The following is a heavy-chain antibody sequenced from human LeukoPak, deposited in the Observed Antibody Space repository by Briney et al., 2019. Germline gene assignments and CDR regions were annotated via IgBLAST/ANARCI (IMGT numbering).Heavy chain of an antibody. CDR1: GYTFTGYY. Sequence: GASVKVSCKASGYTFTGYYMHWVRQAPGQGLEWMGWINPNSGGTNYAQKFQGWVTMTGDTSISTAYMELSRLRSDDTAVYYCARGSNDILTGYWVSWFDPWGQGTLVTVSS. D-gene: IGHD3-9*01. CDR2: INPNSGGT. J-gene: IGHJ5*02. V-gene: IGHV1-2*04. CDR3: ARGSNDILTGYWVSWFDP.